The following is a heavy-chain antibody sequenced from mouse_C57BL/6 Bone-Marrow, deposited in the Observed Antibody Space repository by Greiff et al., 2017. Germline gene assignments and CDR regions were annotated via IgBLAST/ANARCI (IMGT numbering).Heavy chain of an antibody. CDR1: GYTFTDYY. V-gene: IGHV1-26*01. CDR3: ARIYYGYYEY. D-gene: IGHD2-1*01. CDR2: INPNTGGT. J-gene: IGHJ2*01. Sequence: EVQLQQSGPELVKPGASVKISCKASGYTFTDYYMNWVKQSHGKSLEWIGDINPNTGGTLYNQKFKGKATLTVDKSSNTAYMELRSLTSEDSAVYYFARIYYGYYEYWGQGTTLTVSS.